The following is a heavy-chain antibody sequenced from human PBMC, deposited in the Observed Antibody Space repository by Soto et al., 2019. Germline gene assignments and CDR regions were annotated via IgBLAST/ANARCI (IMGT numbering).Heavy chain of an antibody. D-gene: IGHD2-15*01. V-gene: IGHV3-30-3*01. Sequence: QVQLVESGGGVVQPGRSLRLSCAASGFTFSSYAMHWVRQAPGKGLEWVAVISYDGSNKYYADSVKGRFTISRDNSKNRLYLQMNSLRAEDTAVYYCARDYCSGGSCTGWFDPWGHGTLVTVSS. CDR1: GFTFSSYA. CDR3: ARDYCSGGSCTGWFDP. CDR2: ISYDGSNK. J-gene: IGHJ5*02.